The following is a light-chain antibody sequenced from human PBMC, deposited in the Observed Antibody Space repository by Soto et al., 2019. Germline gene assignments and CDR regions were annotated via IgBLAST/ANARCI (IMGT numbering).Light chain of an antibody. CDR2: DVV. J-gene: IGLJ1*01. Sequence: QSALTQPPSASGSPGQSVTISCTGSSSDIGRYNFVAWYQQHPGQAPKVILYDVVKRPSGVPDRFSGSKSGNTASLTVSGLQAEDEADYYCNSYGGTNNFGVFGTGTKVTVL. CDR3: NSYGGTNNFGV. CDR1: SSDIGRYNF. V-gene: IGLV2-8*01.